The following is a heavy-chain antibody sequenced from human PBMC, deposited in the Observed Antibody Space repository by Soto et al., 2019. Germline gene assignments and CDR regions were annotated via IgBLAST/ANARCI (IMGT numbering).Heavy chain of an antibody. CDR3: ARTARRLGSYDY. D-gene: IGHD2-15*01. CDR1: GGSVSSGSYY. CDR2: IYYSGST. Sequence: QVQLQESGPGLVKPSETLSLTCTVSGGSVSSGSYYWSWIRQPPGKGLGWIGYIYYSGSTNYNPSLKSRVTISVDTSKNQFSLKLSSVTAADTAVYYCARTARRLGSYDYWGQGTLVTVSS. J-gene: IGHJ4*02. V-gene: IGHV4-61*01.